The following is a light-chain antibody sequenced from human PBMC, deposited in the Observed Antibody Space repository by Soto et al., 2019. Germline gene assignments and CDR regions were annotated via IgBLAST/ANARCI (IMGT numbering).Light chain of an antibody. Sequence: DIQMPQFPSSVSASVGDIVAITCRASQGISSWLAWYQQKPGKAPKLLIYAASSLQRGVPSRFSGSGSGTDFVLTISSLQPEDSATYYCQQGNSLPITFGQGTKVDI. V-gene: IGKV1-12*01. CDR1: QGISSW. CDR2: AAS. CDR3: QQGNSLPIT. J-gene: IGKJ1*01.